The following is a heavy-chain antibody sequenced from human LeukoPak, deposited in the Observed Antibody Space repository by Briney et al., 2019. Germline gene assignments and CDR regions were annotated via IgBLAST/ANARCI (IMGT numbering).Heavy chain of an antibody. CDR2: IYYSGST. D-gene: IGHD1-26*01. J-gene: IGHJ3*02. CDR1: GGSISSSSYY. V-gene: IGHV4-39*07. Sequence: SETLSLTCTVSGGSISSSSYYWGWIRQPPGKGLEWIGSIYYSGSTYYNPSLKSRVTISVDTSKNQFSLKLSSVTAADTAVYYCARVGSDYGVPRGAFDIWGQGTMVTVSS. CDR3: ARVGSDYGVPRGAFDI.